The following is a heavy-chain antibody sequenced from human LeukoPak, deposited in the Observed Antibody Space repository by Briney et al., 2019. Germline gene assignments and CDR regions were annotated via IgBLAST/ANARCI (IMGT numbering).Heavy chain of an antibody. CDR2: ISGSGGST. J-gene: IGHJ2*01. D-gene: IGHD6-13*01. V-gene: IGHV3-23*01. CDR1: GFTFSSYA. CDR3: AKGSSTYSITSYWYFDL. Sequence: GGSLRLSCAASGFTFSSYAMSWVRQAAGQGLEGVSAISGSGGSTYYADSVKGRFTISRDNSKNTLYLQMNSLRAEDTAVYYCAKGSSTYSITSYWYFDLWGGSTLDTVSS.